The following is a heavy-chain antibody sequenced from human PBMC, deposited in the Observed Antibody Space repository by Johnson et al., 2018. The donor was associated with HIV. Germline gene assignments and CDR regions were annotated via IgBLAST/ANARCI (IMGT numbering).Heavy chain of an antibody. CDR1: GFTFSSYA. J-gene: IGHJ3*02. Sequence: VQLVESGGGVVQPGRSLRLSCAASGFTFSSYAMHWVRQAPGKGLEWVSGISWNSGSIGYADSVKGRFTISRDNAKNSLYLQMNSLRAEDTALYYCARAYMSSGSYYDAFDIWGQGTMVIVSS. CDR3: ARAYMSSGSYYDAFDI. V-gene: IGHV3-9*01. CDR2: ISWNSGSI. D-gene: IGHD1-26*01.